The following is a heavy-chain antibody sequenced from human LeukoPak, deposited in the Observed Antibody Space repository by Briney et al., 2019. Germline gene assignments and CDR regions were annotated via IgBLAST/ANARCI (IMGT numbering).Heavy chain of an antibody. CDR3: AKGGRITAVLPLDY. CDR1: GFTFSSYV. V-gene: IGHV3-23*01. J-gene: IGHJ4*02. CDR2: ISGSGGST. Sequence: PGGSLRLSCAASGFTFSSYVMSWVRQAPGKGLEWVSAISGSGGSTYYADSVKGRFTISRDNSKNTLYLQVSSLRAEDTAVYRCAKGGRITAVLPLDYWGQGTLVTVSS. D-gene: IGHD6-13*01.